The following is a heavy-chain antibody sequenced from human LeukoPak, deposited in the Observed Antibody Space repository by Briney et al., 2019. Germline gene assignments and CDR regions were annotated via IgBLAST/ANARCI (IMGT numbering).Heavy chain of an antibody. Sequence: ASVKVSCKASGYTFTSYYMHWVRQAPGQGLEWIGIINPSGGSTSYAQRFQGRVTMTRDTSTSTVYMELSSLRSEDTAVYYCARGVPNTAMPDSLHYWGQGTLVTVSS. CDR1: GYTFTSYY. V-gene: IGHV1-46*01. CDR2: INPSGGST. J-gene: IGHJ4*02. D-gene: IGHD5-18*01. CDR3: ARGVPNTAMPDSLHY.